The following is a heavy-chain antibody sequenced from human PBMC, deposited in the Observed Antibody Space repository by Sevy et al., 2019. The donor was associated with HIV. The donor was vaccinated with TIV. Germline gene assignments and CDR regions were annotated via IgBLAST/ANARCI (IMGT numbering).Heavy chain of an antibody. CDR3: TTEADYGDYAFDY. J-gene: IGHJ4*02. CDR1: AFTFSKAW. CDR2: IKSKTDGGTT. Sequence: GGSLRLSCGASAFTFSKAWMSWVRQAPGKGLEWVGRIKSKTDGGTTDYAAPVKGRFTIYRDDSKNTLYLQMNSLKTEDTAVYYCTTEADYGDYAFDYWGQGTLVTVSS. V-gene: IGHV3-15*01. D-gene: IGHD4-17*01.